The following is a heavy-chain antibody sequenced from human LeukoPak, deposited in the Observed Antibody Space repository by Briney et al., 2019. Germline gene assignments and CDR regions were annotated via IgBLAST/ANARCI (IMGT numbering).Heavy chain of an antibody. CDR1: GYTFTGYY. Sequence: GASVKVSCKASGYTFTGYYMHWVRQAPGQGLEWMGWINPNSGGTNYAQKFQGRVSMTRNTSISTAYMELSRLRSDDTAVYYCARALNYYGSGSYYPFDYWGQGTLVTVSS. J-gene: IGHJ4*02. V-gene: IGHV1-2*02. D-gene: IGHD3-10*01. CDR2: INPNSGGT. CDR3: ARALNYYGSGSYYPFDY.